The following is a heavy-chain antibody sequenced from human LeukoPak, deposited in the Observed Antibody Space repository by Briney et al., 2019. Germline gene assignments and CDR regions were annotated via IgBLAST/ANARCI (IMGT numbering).Heavy chain of an antibody. V-gene: IGHV4-39*02. CDR3: ARLFCGADCSIDF. J-gene: IGHJ4*02. Sequence: SETLSLTCTVSGGSISSSSYYWGWTRQPPGKGLEWIGSMHYSGSTYYNPSLKSRVTISVDTSKNHLFLNLRSVTAADTAVYYCARLFCGADCSIDFWGQGTLVTVSS. CDR2: MHYSGST. D-gene: IGHD2-21*02. CDR1: GGSISSSSYY.